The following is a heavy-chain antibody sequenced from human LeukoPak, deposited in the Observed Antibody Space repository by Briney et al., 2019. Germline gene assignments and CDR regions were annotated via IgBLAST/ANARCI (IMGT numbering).Heavy chain of an antibody. CDR1: GGTFSSYA. CDR3: ARELVGSWGFDY. J-gene: IGHJ4*02. D-gene: IGHD1-26*01. Sequence: ASVKVSCKASGGTFSSYAISWVRQAPGQGLEWMGGIIPIFGTANYAQKFQGRVTITADESTSTAYMELSSLRSEDTAVYYCARELVGSWGFDYWGQGTLVTVSS. CDR2: IIPIFGTA. V-gene: IGHV1-69*13.